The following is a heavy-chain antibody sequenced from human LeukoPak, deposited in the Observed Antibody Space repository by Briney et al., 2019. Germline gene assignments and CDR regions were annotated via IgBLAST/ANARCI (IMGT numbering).Heavy chain of an antibody. D-gene: IGHD2-21*02. CDR1: GYNSNDYY. V-gene: IGHV1-2*02. CDR2: INPNSGGT. Sequence: VASVKVSCKASGYNSNDYYIHWVRQAPGQGLEWMGWINPNSGGTNYAQKFQGRVTMITYTSISTAYMELSRLRSDDTAVYSCARGVVGDWSRTYYMDVWGTGTTVTVSS. CDR3: ARGVVGDWSRTYYMDV. J-gene: IGHJ6*03.